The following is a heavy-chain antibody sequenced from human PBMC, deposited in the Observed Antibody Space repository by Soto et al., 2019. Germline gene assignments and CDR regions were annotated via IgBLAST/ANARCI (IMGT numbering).Heavy chain of an antibody. CDR1: GGTFSSYR. Sequence: ASVKVSCKASGGTFSSYRFNWVRQARGQRLEWLGRIVPIYRTADYAQKFQGRVTITADESTRTVYMELSSLKSQDTALYYCARDSGAKLSSSWGQGTLVTVSS. J-gene: IGHJ4*02. CDR2: IVPIYRTA. V-gene: IGHV1-69*13. CDR3: ARDSGAKLSSS. D-gene: IGHD6-13*01.